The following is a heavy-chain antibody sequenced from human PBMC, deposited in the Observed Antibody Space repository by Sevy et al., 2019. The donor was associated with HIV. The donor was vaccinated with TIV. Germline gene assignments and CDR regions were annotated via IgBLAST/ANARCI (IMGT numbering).Heavy chain of an antibody. V-gene: IGHV3-7*03. CDR2: IKQDGSEK. CDR3: ARDQGYCSGGSGYSGRDHGDFDY. D-gene: IGHD2-15*01. CDR1: GFTFSSYW. J-gene: IGHJ4*02. Sequence: GGSLRLSCAASGFTFSSYWMSWVRQAPGKGLEWVANIKQDGSEKYYVDSVKGRFTISRDNAKNSLYLQMNSLRAEDTAVYYCARDQGYCSGGSGYSGRDHGDFDYWGQGTLVTVSS.